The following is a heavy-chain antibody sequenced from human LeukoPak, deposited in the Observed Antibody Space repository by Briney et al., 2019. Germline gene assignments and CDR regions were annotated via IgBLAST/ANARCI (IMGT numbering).Heavy chain of an antibody. CDR3: ARTWIQLFTPGFDL. D-gene: IGHD5-18*01. CDR1: GYTFSGHY. Sequence: ASVKVSCKASGYTFSGHYLHWVRQAPGQGLEWMGRINPNTGVTQYTENFQGRVTMTGDTSISTAYMELNGLRSDDTAIYYCARTWIQLFTPGFDLWGQGTLVTVSS. CDR2: INPNTGVT. V-gene: IGHV1-2*06. J-gene: IGHJ4*02.